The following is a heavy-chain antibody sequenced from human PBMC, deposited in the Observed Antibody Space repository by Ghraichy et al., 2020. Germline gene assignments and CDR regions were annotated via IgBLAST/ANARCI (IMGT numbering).Heavy chain of an antibody. CDR1: GFTFSSYA. Sequence: GESLNISCAASGFTFSSYAMSWVRQAPGKGLEWVSAISGSGGSTYYADSVKGRFTISRDNSKNTLYLQMNSLRAEDTAVYYCAKDPQPFTGSYGYWGQGTLVTVSS. V-gene: IGHV3-23*01. CDR2: ISGSGGST. CDR3: AKDPQPFTGSYGY. J-gene: IGHJ4*02. D-gene: IGHD3-10*01.